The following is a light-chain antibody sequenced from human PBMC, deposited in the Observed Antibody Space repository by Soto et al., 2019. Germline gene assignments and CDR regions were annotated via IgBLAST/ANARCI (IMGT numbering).Light chain of an antibody. V-gene: IGKV3-15*01. CDR2: GAS. J-gene: IGKJ1*01. Sequence: TVMTQSPATLSVSPGESATLSCRASLSVSCNLAWYQQKPGQAPRLLIYGASTRATGVPARFSGSGSGTEFTLTISSLQSEDFAVYYCQQYNSWPRTFGQGTKVEIK. CDR1: LSVSCN. CDR3: QQYNSWPRT.